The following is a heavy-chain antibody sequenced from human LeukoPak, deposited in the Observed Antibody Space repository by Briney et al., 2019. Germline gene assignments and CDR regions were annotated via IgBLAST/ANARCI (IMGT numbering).Heavy chain of an antibody. CDR3: ARVSSEWLRAPYYFDY. V-gene: IGHV3-48*03. J-gene: IGHJ4*02. CDR1: GFTFSSYE. Sequence: GGSLRLSCAASGFTFSSYEMNWVRQAPGKGLEWVSYISSSGSTIYYADSVKGRLTISRDNAKNSLYLQMNSLRAEDTAVYYCARVSSEWLRAPYYFDYWGQGTLVTVSS. D-gene: IGHD5-12*01. CDR2: ISSSGSTI.